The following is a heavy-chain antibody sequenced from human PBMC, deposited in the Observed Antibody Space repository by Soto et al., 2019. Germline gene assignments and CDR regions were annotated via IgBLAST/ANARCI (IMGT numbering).Heavy chain of an antibody. V-gene: IGHV3-30*03. CDR2: ISYDGSNK. CDR3: KKNKSPVKVLKRLLDY. D-gene: IGHD4-4*01. CDR1: GFTFSSYG. Sequence: QVQLVESGGGVVQPGRSLRLSCAASGFTFSSYGMHWVRQAPGKGLEWVAVISYDGSNKYYADSVQGRFTISRDNSKNTLYLQMNSLSATDTAVYYYKKNKSPVKVLKRLLDYWVQRTLVTVSP. J-gene: IGHJ4*02.